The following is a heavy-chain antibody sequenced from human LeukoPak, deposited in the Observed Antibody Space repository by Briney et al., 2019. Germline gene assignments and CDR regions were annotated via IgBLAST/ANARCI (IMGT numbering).Heavy chain of an antibody. CDR2: IYSGGST. CDR1: GFTVSSNY. Sequence: GGSLRLSCAASGFTVSSNYMSWVRQAPGKGLEWVSVIYSGGSTYYADSVKGRFTIPRDNSKNTLYLQMNSLRAEDTAVYYCASSGALLWPRFDPWGQGTLVTVSS. J-gene: IGHJ5*02. CDR3: ASSGALLWPRFDP. D-gene: IGHD3-10*01. V-gene: IGHV3-53*01.